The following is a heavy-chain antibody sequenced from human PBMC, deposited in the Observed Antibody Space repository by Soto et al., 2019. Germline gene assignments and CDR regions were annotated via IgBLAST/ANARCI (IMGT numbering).Heavy chain of an antibody. Sequence: SGGSLRLSCAASGFTFSNYAMSWVRQAPGKGLEWVAAIGGTGVNTYYADSVKGRFTISRDNSKNTLSLQMNSLRADDTALFYCAKVLRDGLRTFDNWGQGTLVTVSS. CDR2: IGGTGVNT. J-gene: IGHJ4*02. CDR1: GFTFSNYA. CDR3: AKVLRDGLRTFDN. V-gene: IGHV3-23*01. D-gene: IGHD4-17*01.